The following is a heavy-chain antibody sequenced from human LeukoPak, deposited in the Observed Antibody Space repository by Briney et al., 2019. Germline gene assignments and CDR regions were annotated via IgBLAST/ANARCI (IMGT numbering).Heavy chain of an antibody. Sequence: GSSVKVSCKASGGTFSSYTISWVRQAPGQGLEWMGRIIPILGIANYAQKFQGRVMITADKSTSTAYMELSSLRSEDTAVYYCARDYNDFWSQFRYYMDVWGKGTTVTVSS. V-gene: IGHV1-69*04. CDR3: ARDYNDFWSQFRYYMDV. D-gene: IGHD3-3*01. CDR1: GGTFSSYT. CDR2: IIPILGIA. J-gene: IGHJ6*03.